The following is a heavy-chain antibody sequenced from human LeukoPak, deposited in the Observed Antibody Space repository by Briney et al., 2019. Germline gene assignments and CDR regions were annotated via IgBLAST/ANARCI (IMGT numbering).Heavy chain of an antibody. CDR2: MYLSGTT. Sequence: SETLSLTCTVSGDSINSLDLWSWVRQPPGKGLEWIGEMYLSGTTHSNPSVKSRVTISKDKSKNQFFLNLSSVTAADTVVYYCAGLVGRYSSGLYYYYFDYWGQGTLVTVSS. V-gene: IGHV4-4*02. J-gene: IGHJ4*02. CDR3: AGLVGRYSSGLYYYYFDY. CDR1: GDSINSLDL. D-gene: IGHD3-22*01.